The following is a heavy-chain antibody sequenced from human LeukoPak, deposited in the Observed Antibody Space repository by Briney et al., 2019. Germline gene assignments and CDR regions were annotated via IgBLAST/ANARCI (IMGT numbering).Heavy chain of an antibody. CDR3: ARLVVAATHYYYGMDV. CDR1: GGTFSSYA. D-gene: IGHD2-15*01. CDR2: IIPIVGTA. Sequence: SVKVSCKASGGTFSSYAISWVRQAPGQGLEWMGGIIPIVGTANYAQKFQGRVTITADESTSPAYMELSSLRSADTAVYYCARLVVAATHYYYGMDVWGQGTTVTVSS. J-gene: IGHJ6*02. V-gene: IGHV1-69*01.